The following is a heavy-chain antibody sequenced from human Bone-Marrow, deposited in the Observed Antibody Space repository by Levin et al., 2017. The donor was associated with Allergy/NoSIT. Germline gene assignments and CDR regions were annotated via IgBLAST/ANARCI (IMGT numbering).Heavy chain of an antibody. J-gene: IGHJ4*02. V-gene: IGHV4-34*01. CDR2: INHSGST. D-gene: IGHD6-19*01. Sequence: NPSETLSLTCAVYGGSFSDYYWSWIRQPPGRGLEWIGEINHSGSTNHNPSLKSRLTISVDTSKNQFSLKLRSVNAADTAIYYCARRTFDISGGLYDYWGQGTLVTVSS. CDR3: ARRTFDISGGLYDY. CDR1: GGSFSDYY.